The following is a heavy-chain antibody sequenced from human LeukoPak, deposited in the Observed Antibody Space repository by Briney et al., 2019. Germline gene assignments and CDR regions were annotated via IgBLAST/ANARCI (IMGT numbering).Heavy chain of an antibody. CDR2: IYTSGST. CDR3: ERQNTDYYDSSGYYYVDCFDH. D-gene: IGHD3-22*01. V-gene: IGHV4-4*07. CDR1: AGSISSYY. J-gene: IGHJ4*02. Sequence: SETLSLTCTVAAGSISSYYWSWIRQPAGKGLEWIGRIYTSGSTNYNPSLKSRVTMSVDTSKNQFSLKLSSVTAADTAVYYCERQNTDYYDSSGYYYVDCFDHWGQGTLVTVSS.